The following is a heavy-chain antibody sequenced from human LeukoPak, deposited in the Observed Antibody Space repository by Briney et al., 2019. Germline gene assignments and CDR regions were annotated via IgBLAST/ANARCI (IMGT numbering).Heavy chain of an antibody. J-gene: IGHJ3*02. CDR3: ARLGLDDAFDI. CDR2: IIPIFGTA. Sequence: VASVKVSCKASGGTFSSYAISWVRQAPGQGLEWMGGIIPIFGTANYAQKFQGRVTITADESTSTAYMELSSLRSEDTAVYYCARLGLDDAFDIWGQGTMVTVSS. V-gene: IGHV1-69*01. D-gene: IGHD3-16*01. CDR1: GGTFSSYA.